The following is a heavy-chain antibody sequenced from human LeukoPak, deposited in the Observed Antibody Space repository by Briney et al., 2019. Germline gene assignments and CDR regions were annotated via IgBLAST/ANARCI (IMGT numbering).Heavy chain of an antibody. J-gene: IGHJ6*02. CDR3: ARASAGAIFYYGMDV. CDR1: GGSTSRHY. D-gene: IGHD3-9*01. CDR2: IYNSGST. V-gene: IGHV4-59*11. Sequence: SETLSLTCTVSGGSTSRHYWSWIRQPPGKELEWIGCIYNSGSTRYNPSLTSRVTISEDTSKHQFSLRLNSVTAADTAVYFCARASAGAIFYYGMDVWGQGTTVTVSS.